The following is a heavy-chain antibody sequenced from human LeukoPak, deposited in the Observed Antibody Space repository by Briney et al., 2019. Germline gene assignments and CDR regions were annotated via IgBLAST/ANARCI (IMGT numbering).Heavy chain of an antibody. V-gene: IGHV4-4*07. CDR2: IYTSGST. D-gene: IGHD5-18*01. Sequence: KPSETLSLSCTVSGGSISGFYWSWIRQPAGKGLEYIGRIYTSGSTNYNPSLKGRVTMSLDTSKNQFSLKLSSVTAADTAVYYCARVKLSHRYSYGYNPYYFDYWGQGTLVTVSS. J-gene: IGHJ4*02. CDR1: GGSISGFY. CDR3: ARVKLSHRYSYGYNPYYFDY.